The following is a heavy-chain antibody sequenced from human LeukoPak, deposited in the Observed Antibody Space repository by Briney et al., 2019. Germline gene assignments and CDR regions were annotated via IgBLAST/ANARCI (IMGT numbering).Heavy chain of an antibody. Sequence: GASVKVSCKASGYTFTGYYMHWVRQAPGQGLEWMGWINPNSGGTNYAQKFQGRVTMTRDTSISTVYMGVSRLTSDDTAMYYCAIILGGSWHLWFDPWGRGTLVTISS. V-gene: IGHV1-2*02. J-gene: IGHJ5*02. CDR1: GYTFTGYY. CDR2: INPNSGGT. D-gene: IGHD3-16*01. CDR3: AIILGGSWHLWFDP.